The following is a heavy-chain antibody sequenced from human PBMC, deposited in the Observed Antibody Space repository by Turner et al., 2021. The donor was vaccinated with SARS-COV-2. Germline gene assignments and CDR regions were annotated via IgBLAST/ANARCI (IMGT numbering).Heavy chain of an antibody. Sequence: QVQLQESGPGLVKPSETLSLTCSVSGGSISNFYWSWIRQPAGKGLEWIGRIYTGGSTNYNPPLKSRVNMSGDTAKNQISLKLIPVAAPDPAVYFCSRDGDLRRNWFDPWGQGTLVTVSS. CDR2: IYTGGST. V-gene: IGHV4-4*07. CDR3: SRDGDLRRNWFDP. J-gene: IGHJ5*02. D-gene: IGHD3-10*01. CDR1: GGSISNFY.